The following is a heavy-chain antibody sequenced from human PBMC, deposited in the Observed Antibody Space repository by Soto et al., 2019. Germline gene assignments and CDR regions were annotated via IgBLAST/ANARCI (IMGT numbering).Heavy chain of an antibody. V-gene: IGHV4-34*01. J-gene: IGHJ6*02. D-gene: IGHD3-3*01. Sequence: KPSETLSLTCAVYGGSFSGYYWSWIRQPPGKGLEWIGEINHSGSTNYNPSLKSRVTISVGTSKNQFSLKLSSVTAADTAVYYCARGPPITIFGVVIQGYYYYGMDVWGQGTTVTVSS. CDR3: ARGPPITIFGVVIQGYYYYGMDV. CDR1: GGSFSGYY. CDR2: INHSGST.